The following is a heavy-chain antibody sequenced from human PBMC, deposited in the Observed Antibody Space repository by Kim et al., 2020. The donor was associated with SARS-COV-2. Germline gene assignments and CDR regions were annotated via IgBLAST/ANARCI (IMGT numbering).Heavy chain of an antibody. CDR3: AGAGLRYFDWSTSYFDY. CDR2: IYYSGST. CDR1: GGSISSYY. V-gene: IGHV4-59*01. J-gene: IGHJ4*02. D-gene: IGHD3-9*01. Sequence: SETLSLTCTVSGGSISSYYWSWIRQPPGKGLEWIGYIYYSGSTNYNPSLKSRVTISVDTSKNQFSLKLSSVTAADTAVYYCAGAGLRYFDWSTSYFDYWGQGTLVTVSS.